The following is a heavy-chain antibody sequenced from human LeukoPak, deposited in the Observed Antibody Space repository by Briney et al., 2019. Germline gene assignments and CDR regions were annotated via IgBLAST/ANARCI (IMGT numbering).Heavy chain of an antibody. CDR1: GGSISSYY. J-gene: IGHJ4*02. CDR2: IYYSGST. Sequence: SETLSLTCTVSGGSISSYYWSWIRQPPGKGLEWIGYIYYSGSTNYNPSLKSRVTISVDTSKNQFSLELSSVTAADTAVYYCARVRGGLPDYWGQGTLVTVSS. V-gene: IGHV4-59*01. CDR3: ARVRGGLPDY. D-gene: IGHD3-16*01.